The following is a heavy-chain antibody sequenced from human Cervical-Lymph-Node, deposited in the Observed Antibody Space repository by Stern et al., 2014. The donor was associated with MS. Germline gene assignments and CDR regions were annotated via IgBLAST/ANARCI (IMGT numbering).Heavy chain of an antibody. CDR3: ARGAEYYYDSSGYYYGLGY. D-gene: IGHD3-22*01. CDR1: GGTFSSYA. J-gene: IGHJ4*02. CDR2: IIPIFGTA. V-gene: IGHV1-69*01. Sequence: QVQLGQSGAEVKKPGSSVKVSYKASGGTFSSYAISWVRQAPGQGLEWMGGIIPIFGTANYAQKFQGRVTITADESTSTAYMELSSLRSEDTAVYYCARGAEYYYDSSGYYYGLGYWGQGTLVTVSS.